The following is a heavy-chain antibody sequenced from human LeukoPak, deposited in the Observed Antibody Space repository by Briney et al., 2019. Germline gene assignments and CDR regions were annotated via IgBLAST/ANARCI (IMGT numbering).Heavy chain of an antibody. CDR2: IYYSGST. J-gene: IGHJ4*02. V-gene: IGHV4-59*01. Sequence: AGGSLRLSCAASGFTFSSYEMNWVRQAPGKGLEWIGYIYYSGSTNYNPSLKSRVTISVDTSKNQFSLKLRSVTAADTAVYYCARVTGYVIEDNFDYWGQGTLVTVSS. D-gene: IGHD2-15*01. CDR3: ARVTGYVIEDNFDY. CDR1: GFTFSSYE.